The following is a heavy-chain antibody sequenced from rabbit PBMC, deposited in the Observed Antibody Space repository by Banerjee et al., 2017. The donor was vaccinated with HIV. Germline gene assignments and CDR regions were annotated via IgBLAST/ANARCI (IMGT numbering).Heavy chain of an antibody. CDR2: IYTTSGNT. CDR1: GFSFSSSYY. CDR3: ARSTSGYDIGDL. V-gene: IGHV1S40*01. D-gene: IGHD1-1*01. J-gene: IGHJ4*01. Sequence: SLEESGGDLVKPGASLTLTCTASGFSFSSSYYMCWVRQAPGKGLEWIACIYTTSGNTYYASWAKGRFTISKTSSTTVTLQMTSLTAADTATYFCARSTSGYDIGDLWGPGTLVTVS.